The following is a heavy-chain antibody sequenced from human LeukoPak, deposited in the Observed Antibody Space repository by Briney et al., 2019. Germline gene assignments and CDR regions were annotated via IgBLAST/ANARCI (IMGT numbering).Heavy chain of an antibody. V-gene: IGHV1-3*01. CDR3: ASHIVVVPAATYYFDY. CDR1: GYTFTSYA. Sequence: GASVKVSCKASGYTFTSYAMHWVRQAPGQRLEWMGWINAGNGNTKYSQKFQGRVTITADESTSTAYMELSSLRSEDTAVYYCASHIVVVPAATYYFDYWGQGTLVTVSS. D-gene: IGHD2-2*01. CDR2: INAGNGNT. J-gene: IGHJ4*02.